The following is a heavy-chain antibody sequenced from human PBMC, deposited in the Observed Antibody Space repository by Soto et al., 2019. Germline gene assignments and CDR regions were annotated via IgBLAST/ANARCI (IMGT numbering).Heavy chain of an antibody. J-gene: IGHJ4*02. V-gene: IGHV3-21*01. CDR3: ARDDGGSGWSNDY. Sequence: EVQLVESGGGLVKPGGSLRLSCAASGFTFSSYSMNWVRQAPGKGLEWVSSISSCSSYIYYADSVKGRFTISRDNAKNSLYLQMNSLRAEDTAVYYCARDDGGSGWSNDYWGQGTLVTVSS. CDR2: ISSCSSYI. CDR1: GFTFSSYS. D-gene: IGHD6-19*01.